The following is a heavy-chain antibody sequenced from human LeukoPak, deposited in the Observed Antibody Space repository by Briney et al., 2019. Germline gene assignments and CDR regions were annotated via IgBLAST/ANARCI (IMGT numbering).Heavy chain of an antibody. CDR3: ARGQPSGSYPGEYDY. V-gene: IGHV5-51*01. CDR2: IYPGDSDT. J-gene: IGHJ4*02. CDR1: GYSFTSYW. D-gene: IGHD1-26*01. Sequence: GESLKISCKGSGYSFTSYWIGWVRQMPGKGLEWMGIIYPGDSDTRYSPSFQGQVTISADKSISTAYLQWSSLKASDTAMYYCARGQPSGSYPGEYDYWGQGTLVTVSP.